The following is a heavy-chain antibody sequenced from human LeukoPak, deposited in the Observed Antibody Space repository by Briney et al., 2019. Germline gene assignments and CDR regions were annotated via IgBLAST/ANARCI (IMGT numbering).Heavy chain of an antibody. V-gene: IGHV1-24*01. Sequence: ASVNVSCKVSGYTLTELSMHWVRQAPGKGQEWMGGFDPEDGERIYAQKFQGRVTMTEDTSTDTAYMELSSLRSEDTAVYYCATFRSRGRDERNPDLLFDYWGQGTLVTVSS. J-gene: IGHJ4*02. CDR3: ATFRSRGRDERNPDLLFDY. CDR2: FDPEDGER. D-gene: IGHD1-14*01. CDR1: GYTLTELS.